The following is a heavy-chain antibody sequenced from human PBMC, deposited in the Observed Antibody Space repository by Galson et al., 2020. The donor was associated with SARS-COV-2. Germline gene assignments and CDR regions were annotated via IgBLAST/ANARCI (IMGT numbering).Heavy chain of an antibody. V-gene: IGHV4-39*01. CDR3: ASGDTAMVLSGVFSWFDP. CDR2: IYYSGST. Sequence: SETLSLTCTVSGGSISSSSYYWGWIRQPPGKGLEWIGSIYYSGSTYYNPSLKSRVTISVDTSKNQFSLKLSSVTAADTAVYYCASGDTAMVLSGVFSWFDPWGQGTLVTVAS. D-gene: IGHD5-18*01. CDR1: GGSISSSSYY. J-gene: IGHJ5*02.